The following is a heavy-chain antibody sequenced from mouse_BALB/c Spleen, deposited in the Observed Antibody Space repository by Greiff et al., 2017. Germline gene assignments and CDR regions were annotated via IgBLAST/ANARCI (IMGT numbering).Heavy chain of an antibody. CDR2: IDPANGNT. CDR3: ARGGYDGYLYYFDY. J-gene: IGHJ2*01. Sequence: EVMLVESGAELVKPGASVKLSCTASGFNIKDTYMHWVKQRPEQGLEWIGRIDPANGNTKYDPKFQGKATITADTSSNTAYLQLSSLTSEDTAVYYCARGGYDGYLYYFDYWGQGTTLTVSS. D-gene: IGHD2-3*01. CDR1: GFNIKDTY. V-gene: IGHV14-3*02.